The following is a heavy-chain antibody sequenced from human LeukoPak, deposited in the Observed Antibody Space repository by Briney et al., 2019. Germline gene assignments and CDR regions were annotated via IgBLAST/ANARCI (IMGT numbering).Heavy chain of an antibody. Sequence: PGASLRLSCAASGFTFSSYAMSWVRQALGKGLEWVSVISGSGGSTYYADSVKGRFTVSRDNSKNTLYLQMSRLRAEDTAVYYCAEGSPLGYCSGGSCYPRYWGQGTLVTVSS. CDR3: AEGSPLGYCSGGSCYPRY. V-gene: IGHV3-23*01. D-gene: IGHD2-15*01. CDR1: GFTFSSYA. J-gene: IGHJ4*02. CDR2: ISGSGGST.